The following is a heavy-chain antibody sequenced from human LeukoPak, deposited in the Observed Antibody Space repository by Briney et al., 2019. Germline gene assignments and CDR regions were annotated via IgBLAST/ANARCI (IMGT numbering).Heavy chain of an antibody. CDR3: LVAAAALGSQH. V-gene: IGHV4-34*01. Sequence: SETLSLTCAVNGGSFTGLYWNWIRQPPGKGLEWIGEINHSGSTSYNPSLKSRATIYVDTSRNQFSLKLSAMTTADTAVYYCLVAAAALGSQHWGQGTLVTVSS. J-gene: IGHJ1*01. D-gene: IGHD6-13*01. CDR1: GGSFTGLY. CDR2: INHSGST.